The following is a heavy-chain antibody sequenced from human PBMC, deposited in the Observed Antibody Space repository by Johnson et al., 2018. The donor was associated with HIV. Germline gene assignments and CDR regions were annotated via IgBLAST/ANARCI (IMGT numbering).Heavy chain of an antibody. CDR2: ISYDGSNK. CDR3: AREFGQQLGTVGAFDI. V-gene: IGHV3-30*03. CDR1: GFTFSSYW. J-gene: IGHJ3*02. D-gene: IGHD6-13*01. Sequence: QVQLVESGGGLVQPGGSLRLSCAASGFTFSSYWMHWVRQAPGKGLEWVAVISYDGSNKYYADSVKGRFTISRDNAKNSLYLQMNSLRAEDTAVYYCAREFGQQLGTVGAFDIWGQVTMVTVSS.